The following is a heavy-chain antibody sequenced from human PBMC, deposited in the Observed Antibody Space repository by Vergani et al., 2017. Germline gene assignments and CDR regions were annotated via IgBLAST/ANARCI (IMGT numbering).Heavy chain of an antibody. J-gene: IGHJ3*02. CDR3: ARVDRYYDSSGPRRPVGDAFDI. Sequence: QVQLQESGPGLVKPSQTLSLTCTVSGGSISSGGYYWSWIRQHPGKGLEWIGYIYYSGSTYYNPSLKSRVTISVDTSKNQFSLKLSSVTAADTAVYYCARVDRYYDSSGPRRPVGDAFDIWGQGTMVTVSS. CDR1: GGSISSGGYY. CDR2: IYYSGST. D-gene: IGHD3-22*01. V-gene: IGHV4-31*03.